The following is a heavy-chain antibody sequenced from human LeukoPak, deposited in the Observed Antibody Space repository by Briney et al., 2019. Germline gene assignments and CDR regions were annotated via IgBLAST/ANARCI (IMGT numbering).Heavy chain of an antibody. J-gene: IGHJ4*02. D-gene: IGHD2-2*01. CDR2: ISSTSSVI. CDR1: GSTFSSHT. CDR3: ARNLPAADY. V-gene: IGHV3-48*04. Sequence: GGSLRLSCAASGSTFSSHTMNWVRQAPGKGLEWISYISSTSSVIYYADSVKGRFTISRDNAKNSLYLQMSSLRAEDTAVYYCARNLPAADYWGQGTLVTVSS.